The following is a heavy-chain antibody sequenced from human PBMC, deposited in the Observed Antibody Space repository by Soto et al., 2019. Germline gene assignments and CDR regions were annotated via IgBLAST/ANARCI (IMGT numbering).Heavy chain of an antibody. CDR2: IYYSGST. J-gene: IGHJ4*02. V-gene: IGHV4-61*05. CDR1: GGSITSSSYY. CDR3: ARRYGPGFDY. D-gene: IGHD4-17*01. Sequence: SETLSLTCTVSGGSITSSSYYWGWIRQPPGKGLEWIGYIYYSGSTNYNPSLKSRVTISVDTSKNQFSLKLSSVTAADTAVYYCARRYGPGFDYWGQGTLVTVSS.